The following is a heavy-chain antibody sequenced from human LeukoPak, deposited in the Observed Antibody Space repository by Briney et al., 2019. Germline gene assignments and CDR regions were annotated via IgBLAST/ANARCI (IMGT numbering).Heavy chain of an antibody. D-gene: IGHD5-18*01. CDR1: GGSISSGSYY. V-gene: IGHV4-61*02. CDR2: IYTSGST. Sequence: SETLSLTCTVSGGSISSGSYYWSWIRQPAGKGLEWIGRIYTSGSTNYNPSLKSRVTISVDTSKDQFSLKLSSVTAADTAVYYCARAYTAMVKAFDIWGQGTMVTVSS. CDR3: ARAYTAMVKAFDI. J-gene: IGHJ3*02.